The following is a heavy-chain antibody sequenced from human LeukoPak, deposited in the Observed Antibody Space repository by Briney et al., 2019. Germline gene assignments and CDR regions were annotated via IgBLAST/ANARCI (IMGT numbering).Heavy chain of an antibody. CDR1: GGSISGYY. V-gene: IGHV4-59*08. Sequence: SETLSLTCTVSGGSISGYYWTWIRQPPGKGLEWIGYIYNTGSTNYNPSLKSRVTISVDTSKNQFSLKLNSVTAADTAVYDSSGYPPLGYYYYGMDVWGQGTTVTVSS. J-gene: IGHJ6*02. D-gene: IGHD3-22*01. CDR2: IYNTGST. CDR3: SGYPPLGYYYYGMDV.